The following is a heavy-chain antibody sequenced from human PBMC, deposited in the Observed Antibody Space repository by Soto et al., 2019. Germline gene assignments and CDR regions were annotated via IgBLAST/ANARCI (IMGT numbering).Heavy chain of an antibody. CDR2: IYHSGST. J-gene: IGHJ5*02. CDR3: ASVGSDYDNSGYYLP. V-gene: IGHV4-4*02. Sequence: LSLTCIVSGGSVSSSIWWSWVRQPPGKGLEWIGEIYHSGSTTYNPSLKSRATISVDKSENQFSLMLKSVTAADTAVYYCASVGSDYDNSGYYLPWGPGTLVTVSS. CDR1: GGSVSSSIW. D-gene: IGHD3-22*01.